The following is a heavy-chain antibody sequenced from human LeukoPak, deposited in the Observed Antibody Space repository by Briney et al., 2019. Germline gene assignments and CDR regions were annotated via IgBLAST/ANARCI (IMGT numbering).Heavy chain of an antibody. J-gene: IGHJ3*02. CDR3: AREEYVAFDI. CDR2: IYYSGST. Sequence: SETLSLTCTVSGGSISSYYWSWIRQPPGKGREWNGYIYYSGSTNYNPSLKSRVTISVDTSKNQFSRKLSSVTAADTAVYYCAREEYVAFDIWGQGTMVTVSS. CDR1: GGSISSYY. V-gene: IGHV4-59*01. D-gene: IGHD2-2*01.